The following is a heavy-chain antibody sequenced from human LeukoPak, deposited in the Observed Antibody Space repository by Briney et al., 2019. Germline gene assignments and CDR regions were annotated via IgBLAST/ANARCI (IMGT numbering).Heavy chain of an antibody. D-gene: IGHD3-22*01. J-gene: IGHJ4*02. V-gene: IGHV5-51*01. CDR2: IYPGDSDT. CDR1: GYSFTSYW. CDR3: ARQADSSGYDFDY. Sequence: GESLKISCQGSGYSFTSYWIGWVRPMPGKGLERMGIIYPGDSDTRYSPSFQGQVTISADKSISTAYLQWSSLKASDTAMYYCARQADSSGYDFDYWGQGTLVTVSS.